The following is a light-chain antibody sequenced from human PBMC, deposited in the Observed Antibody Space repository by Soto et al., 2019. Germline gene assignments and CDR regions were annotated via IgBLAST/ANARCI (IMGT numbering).Light chain of an antibody. Sequence: QSVLTQPASVSGSPGQSITISCTGSSSDVGSYNLVSWYQQLPGEAPKLMIYESSKRPSGVSNRFSGSTSGNTASLTISGLQAEDEADYYCCSFERSITLVFGGGTKLTVL. CDR3: CSFERSITLV. CDR2: ESS. CDR1: SSDVGSYNL. J-gene: IGLJ2*01. V-gene: IGLV2-23*01.